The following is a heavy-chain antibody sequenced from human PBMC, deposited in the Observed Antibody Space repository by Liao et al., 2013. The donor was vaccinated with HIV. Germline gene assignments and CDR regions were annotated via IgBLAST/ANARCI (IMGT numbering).Heavy chain of an antibody. V-gene: IGHV4-30-4*08. CDR3: AREGGGWYDSRGLFDY. CDR2: ISYSGST. Sequence: QVQLQESGPGLVKPSQTLSLTCTVSGGSINSGDYYWSWIRQPPGKGLEWIGYISYSGSTYYNPSLKSRVTISVGTSKNQFSLKLSSVTAADTAVYYCAREGGGWYDSRGLFDYWGQGTLVTVSS. CDR1: GGSINSGDYY. J-gene: IGHJ4*02. D-gene: IGHD3-22*01.